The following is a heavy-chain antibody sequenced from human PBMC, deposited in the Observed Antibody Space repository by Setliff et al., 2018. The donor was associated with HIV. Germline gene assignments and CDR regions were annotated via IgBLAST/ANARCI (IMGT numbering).Heavy chain of an antibody. V-gene: IGHV4-31*03. Sequence: SETLSLTCTVSGGSVGSSGSYWSWIRQHPGKDLEWIGNIYYNGSSHHNPSLKSRVIISLDTSKNQFSLKLRSVTAADTAVYYCARGRSNFRYWGQGTLVTVSS. CDR2: IYYNGSS. CDR1: GGSVGSSGSY. J-gene: IGHJ4*02. D-gene: IGHD7-27*01. CDR3: ARGRSNFRY.